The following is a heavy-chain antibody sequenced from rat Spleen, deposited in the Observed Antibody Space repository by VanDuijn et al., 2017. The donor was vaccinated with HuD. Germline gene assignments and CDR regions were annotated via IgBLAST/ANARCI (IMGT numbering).Heavy chain of an antibody. CDR1: GFTFSDYY. V-gene: IGHV5-7*01. D-gene: IGHD1-2*01. Sequence: EVQLVESGGGLVQPGRSLKLSCAASGFTFSDYYMAWVRQAPTKGLEWVATISYDGSSTYYRDSVKGRFTISRDNAKSTLYLQMDSLRSEDTATYYCARQGVDYSSSYCFDYWGQGVMVTVSS. CDR3: ARQGVDYSSSYCFDY. CDR2: ISYDGSST. J-gene: IGHJ2*01.